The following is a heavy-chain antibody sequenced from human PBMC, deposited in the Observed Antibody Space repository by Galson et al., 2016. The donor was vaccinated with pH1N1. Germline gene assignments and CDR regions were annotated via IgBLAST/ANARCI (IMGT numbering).Heavy chain of an antibody. CDR2: SSSTGPYT. CDR3: ARELDMSFYFDY. D-gene: IGHD3-3*02. CDR1: GYSFSSYH. V-gene: IGHV1-46*01. Sequence: SVKVSCKASGYSFSSYHIHWMRQAPGQGLEWMGISSSTGPYTQYTQKFQGRVTMTRDTSTSTVYMELSSLTSEDTAVYFCARELDMSFYFDYWGQGTLVTVSS. J-gene: IGHJ4*02.